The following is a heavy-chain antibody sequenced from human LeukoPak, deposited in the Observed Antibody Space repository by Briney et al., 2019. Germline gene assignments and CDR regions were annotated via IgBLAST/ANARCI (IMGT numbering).Heavy chain of an antibody. Sequence: GGSLRLSCAASGFTFSTYEMNWVRQAPGKGLEWVSVIYSGGSTYYADSVKGRFTISRDNSKNTLYLQMNSLRAEDTAVYYCARVWGYYDSSGYSQRYFDYWGQGTLVTVSS. V-gene: IGHV3-66*01. CDR1: GFTFSTYE. CDR2: IYSGGST. J-gene: IGHJ4*02. D-gene: IGHD3-22*01. CDR3: ARVWGYYDSSGYSQRYFDY.